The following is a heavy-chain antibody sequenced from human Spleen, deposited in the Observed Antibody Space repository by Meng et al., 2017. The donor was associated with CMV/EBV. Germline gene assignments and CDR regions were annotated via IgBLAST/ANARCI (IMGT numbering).Heavy chain of an antibody. Sequence: GGSLRLSCAASGFTFSSYGMHWVRQAPGRGLEWVAFIRSDGVNKFYVDSVKGRFTISRDSSKKTVYLQMNSLRAEDTAVYYCAREVAHCSSTSCINWFDPWGQGTLVTVSS. CDR3: AREVAHCSSTSCINWFDP. CDR1: GFTFSSYG. V-gene: IGHV3-30*02. D-gene: IGHD2-2*01. J-gene: IGHJ5*02. CDR2: IRSDGVNK.